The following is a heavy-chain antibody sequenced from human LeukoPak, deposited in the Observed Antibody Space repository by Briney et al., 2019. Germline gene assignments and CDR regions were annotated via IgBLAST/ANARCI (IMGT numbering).Heavy chain of an antibody. D-gene: IGHD6-19*01. V-gene: IGHV4-61*02. CDR1: GGSISSGSYY. J-gene: IGHJ3*01. Sequence: SETLSLTCTVSGGSISSGSYYWSWIRQPAGKGLEWIGRIYTSGSTNYNPSLKSRVTISVDTSKNEVSLKLSSVTAADTAMYYCARGLAVGARGRDAFDVWGQGTMVTVSS. CDR2: IYTSGST. CDR3: ARGLAVGARGRDAFDV.